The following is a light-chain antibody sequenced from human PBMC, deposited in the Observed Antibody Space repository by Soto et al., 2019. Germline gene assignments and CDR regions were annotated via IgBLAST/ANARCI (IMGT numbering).Light chain of an antibody. V-gene: IGLV2-14*01. CDR2: DVN. J-gene: IGLJ2*01. CDR1: SSDVGGYNY. Sequence: QCALTQPASESGSPGQSITISCTGTSSDVGGYNYVSWYQQHPGKAPKLMIYDVNDRPSGVSNRFSGSKSGNTASLTISGLQAEDEADYYCSSYTGSNTLVVFGGGTKVTVL. CDR3: SSYTGSNTLVV.